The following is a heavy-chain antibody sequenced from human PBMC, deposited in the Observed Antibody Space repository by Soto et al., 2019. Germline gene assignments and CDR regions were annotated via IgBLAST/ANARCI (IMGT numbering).Heavy chain of an antibody. CDR3: ARETYGDYVGYFDP. V-gene: IGHV4-34*11. Sequence: PSETLSLTCAVYGGSFSDYSWTWIRQPPGKGLEWIGYIYYSGSTNYNPPLKSRVTISVDRSKNQFSLKLSSVAAADTAVYYCARETYGDYVGYFDPWGQGIQVTVSS. J-gene: IGHJ5*02. CDR1: GGSFSDYS. CDR2: IYYSGST. D-gene: IGHD4-17*01.